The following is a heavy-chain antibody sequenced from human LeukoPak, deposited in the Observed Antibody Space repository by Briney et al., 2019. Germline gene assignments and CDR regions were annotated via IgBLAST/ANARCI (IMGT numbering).Heavy chain of an antibody. V-gene: IGHV4-38-2*02. CDR2: IYLSGNS. D-gene: IGHD3-22*01. Sequence: SETLSLTCTVSGYSISSGYYWGWIRQPPGKGLEWIGSIYLSGNSYYNPSLKSRVTISVDTSKNQFSLKLSSVTAADTAVYYCARDLRSDYNSWIDDWGQGTPVTVSS. J-gene: IGHJ4*02. CDR3: ARDLRSDYNSWIDD. CDR1: GYSISSGYY.